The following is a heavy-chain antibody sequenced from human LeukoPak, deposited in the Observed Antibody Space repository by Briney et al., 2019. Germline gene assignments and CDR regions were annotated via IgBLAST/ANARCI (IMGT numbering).Heavy chain of an antibody. CDR1: GFTFSSYT. V-gene: IGHV4-39*07. D-gene: IGHD3-10*01. Sequence: GSLRLSCAASGFTFSSYTINWVRQAPGKGLEWIGSIPYSGSTYYNPSLKSRLTISVDTSKNQFSLKLSSVTAADTAVYYCARCKDYYVSGSYYKTFDYWGQGTLVTVSS. CDR2: IPYSGST. J-gene: IGHJ4*02. CDR3: ARCKDYYVSGSYYKTFDY.